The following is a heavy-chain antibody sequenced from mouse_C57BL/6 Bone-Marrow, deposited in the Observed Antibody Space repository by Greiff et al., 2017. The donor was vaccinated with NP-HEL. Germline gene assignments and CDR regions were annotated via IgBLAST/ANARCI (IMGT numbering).Heavy chain of an antibody. V-gene: IGHV1-64*01. CDR3: ARAQIYYDYDGFAY. CDR1: GYTFTSYW. Sequence: QVQLQQPGAELVKPGASVKLSCKASGYTFTSYWMHWVKQRPGQGLEWIGMIHPNSGSTNYNEKFKSKATLTVDKASSTAYMQLSSLTSEDSAVYYCARAQIYYDYDGFAYWGQGTRVTVSA. CDR2: IHPNSGST. J-gene: IGHJ3*01. D-gene: IGHD2-4*01.